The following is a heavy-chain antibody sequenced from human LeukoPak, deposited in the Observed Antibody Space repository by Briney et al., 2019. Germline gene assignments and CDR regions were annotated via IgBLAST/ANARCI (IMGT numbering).Heavy chain of an antibody. D-gene: IGHD3-16*01. CDR3: ARDPRGSLLSFGTGGFDH. Sequence: GGSLRLSCAASGFTFSSYWMNWVRQAPGKGLEWVANIKYDGSEKYYVDSVKGRFTISRDNAKDSLDLQMHSLRAEDTAVYFCARDPRGSLLSFGTGGFDHWGQGARVTVSS. V-gene: IGHV3-7*01. CDR1: GFTFSSYW. CDR2: IKYDGSEK. J-gene: IGHJ4*02.